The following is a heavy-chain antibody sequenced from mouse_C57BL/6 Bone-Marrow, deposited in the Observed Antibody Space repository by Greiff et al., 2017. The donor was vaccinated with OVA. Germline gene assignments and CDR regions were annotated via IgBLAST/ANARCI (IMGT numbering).Heavy chain of an antibody. Sequence: EVKLVESGGGLVKPGGSLTLSCAASGFTFSDYGMHWVRQASEKGRVWVAYISSGSGTIYYADTVKGRITISRDNAKNPLFLQMTSLRYEDTARYYCARRGTGTWFAYWGPGTLVTVSA. D-gene: IGHD4-1*01. CDR1: GFTFSDYG. J-gene: IGHJ3*01. CDR3: ARRGTGTWFAY. CDR2: ISSGSGTI. V-gene: IGHV5-17*01.